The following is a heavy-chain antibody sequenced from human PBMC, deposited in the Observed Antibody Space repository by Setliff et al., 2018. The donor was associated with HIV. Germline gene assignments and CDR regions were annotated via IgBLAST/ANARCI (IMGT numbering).Heavy chain of an antibody. V-gene: IGHV4-39*07. CDR1: GGSISSSSYY. CDR3: AREPRGYSYGALYFDY. D-gene: IGHD5-18*01. Sequence: SETLSLTCTVSGGSISSSSYYWGWIRQPPGKGLEWIGSIYYSGSTYYNPSLKSRVTISVDTSKNQFSLKLSSVTAADTAVYYCAREPRGYSYGALYFDYWGQGTLVTVS. J-gene: IGHJ4*02. CDR2: IYYSGST.